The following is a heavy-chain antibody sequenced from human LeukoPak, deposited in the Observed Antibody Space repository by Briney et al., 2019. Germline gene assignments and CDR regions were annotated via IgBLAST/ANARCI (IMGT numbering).Heavy chain of an antibody. J-gene: IGHJ5*02. V-gene: IGHV1-69*05. CDR3: ARLMTTYSSGHDP. CDR1: GGTFSSYA. CDR2: IIPIFGTA. D-gene: IGHD6-19*01. Sequence: GASVKVSCKASGGTFSSYAISWVRQAPGQGLEWMGRIIPIFGTANYAQKFQGRVTITTDESTSTAHMELGSLRSEDTAVYYCARLMTTYSSGHDPWGQGTLVTVSS.